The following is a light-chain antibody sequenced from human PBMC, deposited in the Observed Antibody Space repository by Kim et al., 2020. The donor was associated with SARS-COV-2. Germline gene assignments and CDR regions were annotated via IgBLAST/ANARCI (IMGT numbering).Light chain of an antibody. V-gene: IGLV1-51*01. CDR1: SSTIPNNY. Sequence: GQNVPTSCSGSSSTIPNNYVPWFQQPPGTAPTLLIYDNNKRPSGIPDRFSGSKSGTSATLGITGLQTGDEADYYCGTWDSSLSAVVFGGGTKLTVL. CDR2: DNN. J-gene: IGLJ2*01. CDR3: GTWDSSLSAVV.